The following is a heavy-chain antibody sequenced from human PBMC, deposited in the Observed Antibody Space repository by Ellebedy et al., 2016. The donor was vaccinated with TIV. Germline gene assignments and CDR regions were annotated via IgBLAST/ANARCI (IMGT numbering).Heavy chain of an antibody. V-gene: IGHV3-7*01. J-gene: IGHJ4*02. CDR1: GFTFSNYW. Sequence: GESLKISCAASGFTFSNYWMTWVRQAPGKGLEWVANIKQDGSDKKHVNSVKGRFTISRDNAKNSLFLQMNTLRVEDTAVYYCARDAATTVTSYELWGQGVLVTVSS. CDR2: IKQDGSDK. D-gene: IGHD4-17*01. CDR3: ARDAATTVTSYEL.